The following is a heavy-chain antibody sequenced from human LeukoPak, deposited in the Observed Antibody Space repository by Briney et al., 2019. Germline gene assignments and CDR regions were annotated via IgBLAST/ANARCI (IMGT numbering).Heavy chain of an antibody. CDR1: GFTFSSYG. J-gene: IGHJ4*02. V-gene: IGHV3-33*01. CDR3: ARVTSPVTTGSPFDY. CDR2: IWYDGSNK. Sequence: GGSLRLSCAASGFTFSSYGMHWVRQAPGKGLEWVAVIWYDGSNKYYADSVKGRFTISRDNSKNTLYLQMNSLRAEDTAVYYCARVTSPVTTGSPFDYWGQGTLVTVSS. D-gene: IGHD4-17*01.